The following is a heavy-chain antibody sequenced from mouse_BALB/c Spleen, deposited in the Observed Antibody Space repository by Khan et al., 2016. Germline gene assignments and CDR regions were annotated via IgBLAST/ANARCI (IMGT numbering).Heavy chain of an antibody. J-gene: IGHJ3*01. D-gene: IGHD1-1*01. CDR1: GFDLSRYW. CDR3: ARAGYYGYLAY. Sequence: EVKLLESGGGLVQPGGSLKLSCAASGFDLSRYWMSWVRQAPGKGLEWIGEINPDSSTINYTPSLKDRFIISRDHAKNTLYLQVSKVRSEDTALYYCARAGYYGYLAYWGQGTLVSVSA. V-gene: IGHV4-1*02. CDR2: INPDSSTI.